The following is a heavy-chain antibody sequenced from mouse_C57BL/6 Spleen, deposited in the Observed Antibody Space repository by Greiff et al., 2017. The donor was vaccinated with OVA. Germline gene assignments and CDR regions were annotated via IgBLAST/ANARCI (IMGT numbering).Heavy chain of an antibody. CDR2: IRNKANGYTT. D-gene: IGHD1-1*01. J-gene: IGHJ1*03. V-gene: IGHV7-3*01. CDR1: GFTFTDYY. CDR3: ARCVPHYYGSSYVRYFDV. Sequence: EVMLVESGGGLVQPGGSLSLSCAASGFTFTDYYMSWVRQPPGKALEWLGFIRNKANGYTTEYSASVKGRFTISRDNSQSILYLQMNALRAEDSATYYCARCVPHYYGSSYVRYFDVWGTGTTVTVAS.